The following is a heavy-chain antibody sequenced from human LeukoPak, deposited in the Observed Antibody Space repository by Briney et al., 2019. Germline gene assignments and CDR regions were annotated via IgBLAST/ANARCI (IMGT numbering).Heavy chain of an antibody. Sequence: ASETLSLTCTVSGGSISSYYWSWLRQPPGKGLEWFGYIYYSGSTNYNPSLKSRVTISVDTSKNQFSLKLSSVTAADTAVYYCARVRRGSGRGYYFDYWGQGTLVTVSS. V-gene: IGHV4-59*01. CDR2: IYYSGST. D-gene: IGHD3-10*01. CDR1: GGSISSYY. J-gene: IGHJ4*02. CDR3: ARVRRGSGRGYYFDY.